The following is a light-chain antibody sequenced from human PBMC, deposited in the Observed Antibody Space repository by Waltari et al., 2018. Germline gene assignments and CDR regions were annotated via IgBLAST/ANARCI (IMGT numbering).Light chain of an antibody. J-gene: IGKJ1*01. CDR1: QSLLYSSNNLND. V-gene: IGKV4-1*01. CDR2: WAS. CDR3: HQYYTSWT. Sequence: DIVMTQSPDSLAVSLGERATINSKSSQSLLYSSNNLNDVAWYQQKAGQPPKLIIYWASTRKSGVPERFSGSGSGADFTLTISSLQAEDVAVYYCHQYYTSWTFGQGTKVEIK.